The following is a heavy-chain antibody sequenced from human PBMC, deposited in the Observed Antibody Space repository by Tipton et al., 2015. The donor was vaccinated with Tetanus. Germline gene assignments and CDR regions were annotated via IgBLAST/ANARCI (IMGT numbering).Heavy chain of an antibody. D-gene: IGHD3-3*01. V-gene: IGHV4-34*01. CDR3: ARGRTMSGVVAPFDL. J-gene: IGHJ4*02. CDR2: VNQSGST. CDR1: GCTFRNHD. Sequence: LRLSCAASGCTFRNHDMKWVRQAPGRGLEWIGEVNQSGSTKYNPSFNSRAAISVDTSKSQFSLRVRSVTAADTAVYYCARGRTMSGVVAPFDLWGQGTQVTVSS.